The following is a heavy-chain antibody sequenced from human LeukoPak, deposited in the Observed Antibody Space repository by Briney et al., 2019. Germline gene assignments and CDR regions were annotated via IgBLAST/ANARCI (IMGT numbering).Heavy chain of an antibody. Sequence: SETLSLTCTVSGGSISSGGYYWSWIRQHPGKGLEWIGYIYYSGSTYYNPSLKGRVTISVDRSKNQFSLNLNFVTAADTALYYCARGDGSGSGRWFDPWGQGTLITVSS. V-gene: IGHV4-31*03. CDR3: ARGDGSGSGRWFDP. J-gene: IGHJ5*02. CDR2: IYYSGST. D-gene: IGHD3-10*01. CDR1: GGSISSGGYY.